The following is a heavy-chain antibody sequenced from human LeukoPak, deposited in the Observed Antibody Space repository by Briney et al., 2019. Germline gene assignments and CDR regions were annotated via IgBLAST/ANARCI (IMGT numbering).Heavy chain of an antibody. D-gene: IGHD2-2*01. CDR3: ARSPALDY. V-gene: IGHV3-11*04. J-gene: IGHJ4*02. CDR2: ISSSGRTI. Sequence: PGGSLRLSCAASGFTLSDYNMNWIRDAPGKGLEWISYISSSGRTIDNADSVKGRFTISRDNAKNSLYLQMNSLRDEDTAVYYCARSPALDYWGQGTLVTVSS. CDR1: GFTLSDYN.